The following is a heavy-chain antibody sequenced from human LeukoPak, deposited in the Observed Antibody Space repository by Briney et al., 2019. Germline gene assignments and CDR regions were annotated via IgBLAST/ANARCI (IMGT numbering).Heavy chain of an antibody. V-gene: IGHV3-30-3*01. J-gene: IGHJ4*02. CDR1: GFTFSSYA. CDR2: ISGDGTNK. CDR3: ARGGAVASSCPFDY. Sequence: GGSLRLSCAASGFTFSSYAIRWVRQAPGKGLEWVADISGDGTNKKYADSVQGRFTISRDNSKNTLYMQMDSMRGEDTAVYYCARGGAVASSCPFDYCGRGTVVTVSA. D-gene: IGHD2-2*01.